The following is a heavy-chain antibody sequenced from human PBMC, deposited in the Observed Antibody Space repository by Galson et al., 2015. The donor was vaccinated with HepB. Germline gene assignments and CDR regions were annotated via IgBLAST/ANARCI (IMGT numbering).Heavy chain of an antibody. Sequence: SLRLSCAASGFTFSSYSMNWVRQAPGKGLEWVSSISSSSSYIYYADSVKGRFTISRDNAKNSLYLQMNSLRAEDTAVYYCARDLYDFWSDYLKTTYYYYGMDVWGQGTTVTVSS. CDR2: ISSSSSYI. J-gene: IGHJ6*02. CDR1: GFTFSSYS. CDR3: ARDLYDFWSDYLKTTYYYYGMDV. D-gene: IGHD3-3*01. V-gene: IGHV3-21*01.